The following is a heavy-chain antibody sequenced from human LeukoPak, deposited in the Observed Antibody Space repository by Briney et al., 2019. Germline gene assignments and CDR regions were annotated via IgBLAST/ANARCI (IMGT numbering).Heavy chain of an antibody. CDR1: GFTFSNTW. CDR2: ISGSGGST. V-gene: IGHV3-23*01. D-gene: IGHD6-19*01. CDR3: AKDRYSSGWYGDPTALFDY. Sequence: PGGSLRLSCAASGFTFSNTWMNWVRQAPGKGLEWVSAISGSGGSTYYADSVKGRFTISRDNSKNTLYLQMNSLRAEDTAVYYCAKDRYSSGWYGDPTALFDYWGQGTLVTVSS. J-gene: IGHJ4*02.